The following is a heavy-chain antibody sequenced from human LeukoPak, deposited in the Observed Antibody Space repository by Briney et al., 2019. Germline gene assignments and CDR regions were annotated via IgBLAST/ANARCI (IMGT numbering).Heavy chain of an antibody. CDR2: INTHNGAT. V-gene: IGHV1-2*02. CDR1: GNTFAGYY. Sequence: ASVKVSCKASGNTFAGYYVHWVRQAPGQGLEWMGWINTHNGATNYAQHFQGRVTMTTDTAVTTAYMDLDGLISDDAAVYFCARGPIGGLRKGFDIWGQGTLVTVSS. CDR3: ARGPIGGLRKGFDI. J-gene: IGHJ4*02. D-gene: IGHD1-26*01.